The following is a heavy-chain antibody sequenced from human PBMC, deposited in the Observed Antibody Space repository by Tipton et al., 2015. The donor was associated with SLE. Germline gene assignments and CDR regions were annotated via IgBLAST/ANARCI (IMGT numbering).Heavy chain of an antibody. D-gene: IGHD1-26*01. CDR2: ISPYNDDT. CDR3: ARGWEMQN. V-gene: IGHV1-18*01. J-gene: IGHJ4*02. Sequence: QLVQSGPEVKKSGASVKVSCKASGYNFTNDDINWVRQAPGQGLEWMGRISPYNDDTHYAQKLQGRVTMSTDTSTSTAYMELRSLRSDDAAVYYCARGWEMQNWGQGTLVTVSS. CDR1: GYNFTNDD.